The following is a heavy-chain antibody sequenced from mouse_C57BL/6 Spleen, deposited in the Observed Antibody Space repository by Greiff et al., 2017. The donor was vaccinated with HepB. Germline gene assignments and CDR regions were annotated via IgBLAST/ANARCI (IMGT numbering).Heavy chain of an antibody. D-gene: IGHD1-1*01. V-gene: IGHV1-53*01. CDR1: GYTFTSYW. CDR2: INPSNGGT. CDR3: ARSPYYYGSSYHPYYFDY. J-gene: IGHJ2*01. Sequence: VQLQQPGTELVKPGASVKLSCKASGYTFTSYWMHWVKPRPGQGLEWIGNINPSNGGTNYNEKFKSKATLTVDKSSRTADMQLSSLTSEDSAVYYCARSPYYYGSSYHPYYFDYWGQGTTLTVSS.